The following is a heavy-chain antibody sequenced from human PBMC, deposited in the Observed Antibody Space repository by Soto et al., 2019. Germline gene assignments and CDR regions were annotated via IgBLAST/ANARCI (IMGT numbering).Heavy chain of an antibody. J-gene: IGHJ5*02. Sequence: QVQVVESGGGVVQPGRSLRLSCVASGFTFSSYAMNWVRQAPGKGLEWVAVISYDENNRYYADSVKGRFTISRENSENTLYLQMSSLRGDDTAVSYCAKYRVHCSSTGCLNWLDPWGQGTRVTVSS. CDR1: GFTFSSYA. CDR3: AKYRVHCSSTGCLNWLDP. V-gene: IGHV3-30*18. D-gene: IGHD2-2*01. CDR2: ISYDENNR.